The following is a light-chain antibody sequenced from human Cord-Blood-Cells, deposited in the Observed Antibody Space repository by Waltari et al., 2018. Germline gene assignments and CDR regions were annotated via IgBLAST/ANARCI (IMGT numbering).Light chain of an antibody. Sequence: QSALTQPASVSGSPGQSITISCTGTSSDVGGYNYVSWYQQHPGKAPTLMIYDVSKRPSGVSNRFSGSKSGNTASLTISGLQAEDEADYYCSSYTSSSTWVFGGGTKLTV. CDR3: SSYTSSSTWV. CDR1: SSDVGGYNY. V-gene: IGLV2-14*01. CDR2: DVS. J-gene: IGLJ3*02.